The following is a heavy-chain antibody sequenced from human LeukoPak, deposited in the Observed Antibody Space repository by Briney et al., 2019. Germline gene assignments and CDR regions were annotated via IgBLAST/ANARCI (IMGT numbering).Heavy chain of an antibody. CDR3: ARDFSGYCSSTSCRYYYYYYYMDV. V-gene: IGHV3-48*02. CDR1: GFTFSSYS. D-gene: IGHD2-2*01. CDR2: ISSSSSTI. Sequence: GGSLRLSCAASGFTFSSYSMNWVRQAPGKGLEWVSYISSSSSTIYYADSVKGRFTISRDNAKNSLYLQMNSLRDEDTAVYYCARDFSGYCSSTSCRYYYYYYYMDVWGKGTTVTVSS. J-gene: IGHJ6*03.